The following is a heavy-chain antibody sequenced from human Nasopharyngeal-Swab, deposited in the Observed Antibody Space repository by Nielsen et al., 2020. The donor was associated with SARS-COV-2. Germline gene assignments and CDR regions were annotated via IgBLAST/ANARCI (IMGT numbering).Heavy chain of an antibody. CDR2: INHSGST. J-gene: IGHJ4*02. D-gene: IGHD6-19*01. V-gene: IGHV4-34*01. Sequence: WIRQPPGKGLEWIGEINHSGSTNYNPSLKSRVTISVDTSKNQFSLKLSSVTAADTAVYYCARGLSSGPFDYWVQGTLVTVSS. CDR3: ARGLSSGPFDY.